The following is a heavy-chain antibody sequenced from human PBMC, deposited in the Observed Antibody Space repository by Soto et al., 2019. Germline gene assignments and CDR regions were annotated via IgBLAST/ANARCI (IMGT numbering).Heavy chain of an antibody. V-gene: IGHV3-9*01. CDR1: GFTFDDYA. CDR2: ISWNSGSI. CDR3: AKVMRATAFYYYYGMDV. D-gene: IGHD5-12*01. Sequence: GGSLRLSCAASGFTFDDYAMHWVRQAPGKGLEWVSGISWNSGSIGYADSVKGRFTISRDDAKNSLYLQMNSLRAEDTALYYCAKVMRATAFYYYYGMDVWGQGTTVTVSS. J-gene: IGHJ6*02.